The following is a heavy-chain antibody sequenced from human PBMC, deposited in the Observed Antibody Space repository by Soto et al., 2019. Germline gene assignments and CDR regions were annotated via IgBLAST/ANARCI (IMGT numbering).Heavy chain of an antibody. D-gene: IGHD4-17*01. CDR3: ARDYGSLGYYGMDV. Sequence: SETLSLTCTVSGGSISSYYWSWIRQPPGKGLEWLGYIYYSGSTNFNPSLKSRVTISVDTPKNQFSLKLSSVTAADTAVYYCARDYGSLGYYGMDVWGQGTAVTVSS. J-gene: IGHJ6*02. CDR1: GGSISSYY. V-gene: IGHV4-59*01. CDR2: IYYSGST.